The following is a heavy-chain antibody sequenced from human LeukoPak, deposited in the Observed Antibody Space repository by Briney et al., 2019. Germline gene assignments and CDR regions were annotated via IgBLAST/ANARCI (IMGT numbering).Heavy chain of an antibody. Sequence: GRSLRLSCAASGFTFSSYAMHWVRQAPGKGLEWVAVISYDGSNKYYADSVKGRFTISRDNSKNTLYLQMNSLRAEDTAVYYCARGPGDCSGAYCWTADYWGQGTLVTVSS. D-gene: IGHD2-15*01. V-gene: IGHV3-30-3*01. J-gene: IGHJ4*02. CDR3: ARGPGDCSGAYCWTADY. CDR1: GFTFSSYA. CDR2: ISYDGSNK.